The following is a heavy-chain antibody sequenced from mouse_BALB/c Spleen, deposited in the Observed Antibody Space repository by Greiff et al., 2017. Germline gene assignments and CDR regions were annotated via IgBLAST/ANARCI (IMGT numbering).Heavy chain of an antibody. CDR2: ISSGGST. V-gene: IGHV5-6-5*01. D-gene: IGHD2-1*01. CDR1: GFTFSSYA. J-gene: IGHJ4*01. CDR3: ARGGGNYDFMDY. Sequence: EVKLMESGGGLVKPGGSLKLSCAASGFTFSSYAMSWVRQTPEKRLEWVASISSGGSTYYPDSVKGRFTISRDNARNILYLQMSSLRSEDTAMYYCARGGGNYDFMDYWGQGTSVTVSS.